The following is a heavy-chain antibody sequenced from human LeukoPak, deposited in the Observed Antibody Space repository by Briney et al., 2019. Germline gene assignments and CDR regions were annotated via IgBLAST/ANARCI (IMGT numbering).Heavy chain of an antibody. D-gene: IGHD1-1*01. Sequence: GGSLRLSCAASGFTFDDYAMHWVRQAPGKGLEWVSGISWNSGSIGYADSVKGRFTISRDNAKNSLYLQMNSLRAEDTAVYYCAKVSNWKSEQDYWGQGTLVTVSS. J-gene: IGHJ4*02. CDR1: GFTFDDYA. V-gene: IGHV3-9*01. CDR2: ISWNSGSI. CDR3: AKVSNWKSEQDY.